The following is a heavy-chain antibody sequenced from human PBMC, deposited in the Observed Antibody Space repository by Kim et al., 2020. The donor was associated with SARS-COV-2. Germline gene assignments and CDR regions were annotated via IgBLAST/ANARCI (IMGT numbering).Heavy chain of an antibody. D-gene: IGHD3-3*01. J-gene: IGHJ4*02. CDR3: ARHPGGYDFWSGSGIDY. V-gene: IGHV5-51*01. CDR2: IYPGDSDT. CDR1: GYSFTNYW. Sequence: GESLKISCKGSGYSFTNYWIGWVRQMPGKGLEWMGIIYPGDSDTRYSPSFQGQVTISADKSISIAYLQWSSLKASDTAMYYCARHPGGYDFWSGSGIDYWGQGTLVTVSS.